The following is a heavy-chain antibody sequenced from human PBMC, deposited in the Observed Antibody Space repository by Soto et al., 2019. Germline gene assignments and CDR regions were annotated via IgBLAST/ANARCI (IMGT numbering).Heavy chain of an antibody. CDR1: GFTFDDYA. CDR2: ISWNSGSI. J-gene: IGHJ4*02. Sequence: GGSLRLSCAASGFTFDDYAMHWVRQAPGKGLEWVSGISWNSGSIGYADSVKGRFTISRDNAKNSLYLQMNSLRAEDTALYYCAKDTEFGDFWSDYIDYWGQGTLVTVSS. CDR3: AKDTEFGDFWSDYIDY. V-gene: IGHV3-9*01. D-gene: IGHD3-3*01.